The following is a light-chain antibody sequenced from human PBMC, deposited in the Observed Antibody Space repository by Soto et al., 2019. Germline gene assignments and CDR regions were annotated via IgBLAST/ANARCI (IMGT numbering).Light chain of an antibody. CDR1: QSVSSSY. CDR3: QQFHSSPLT. J-gene: IGKJ4*01. CDR2: GAS. V-gene: IGKV3-20*01. Sequence: EIVLTQSPGTLSLSPGERATLSCRASQSVSSSYLAWYQQKLGQAPRLLIYGASSRATGIADRFSGSGSGTDFTLTISRLEPEDFAVYYCQQFHSSPLTFGGGTKVEIK.